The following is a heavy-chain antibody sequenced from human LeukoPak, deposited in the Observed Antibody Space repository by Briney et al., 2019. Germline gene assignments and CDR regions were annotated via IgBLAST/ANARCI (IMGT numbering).Heavy chain of an antibody. V-gene: IGHV3-21*01. CDR3: ARDWVADYGVVDV. D-gene: IGHD4-17*01. CDR1: GFTFSSYS. CDR2: ISSSSSYI. Sequence: GGSLRLSCAASGFTFSSYSMNWVRQAPGKGLEWVSSISSSSSYIYYADSVKGRFTISRDNAKNSLYLQMNSLRAEDTAVYYCARDWVADYGVVDVWGKGTTVTVSS. J-gene: IGHJ6*04.